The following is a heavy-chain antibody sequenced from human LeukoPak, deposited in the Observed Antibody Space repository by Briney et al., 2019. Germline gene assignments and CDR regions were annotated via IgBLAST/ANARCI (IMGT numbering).Heavy chain of an antibody. J-gene: IGHJ1*01. V-gene: IGHV3-74*01. Sequence: GGSLRLSCAASGFTLSSNWMHWVRQAPGKGLVWVAKINPDGNRSDYVDSVKGRFTISRDNAKNTLYLQMDSLKAEDTAVYYCTRGPADWGQGTLVIVSS. CDR3: TRGPAD. CDR2: INPDGNRS. CDR1: GFTLSSNW.